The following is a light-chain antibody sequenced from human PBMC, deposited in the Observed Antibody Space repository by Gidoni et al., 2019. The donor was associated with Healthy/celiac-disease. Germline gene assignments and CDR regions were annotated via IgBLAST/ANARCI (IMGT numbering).Light chain of an antibody. V-gene: IGKV3-20*01. CDR1: QSVINNY. J-gene: IGKJ1*01. CDR3: QQYSISPWT. Sequence: IVLTQSPGTLSLSPGERATLPCRASQSVINNYLAWYQQRPGQGPRLLIYGASSRATGIPDRFSGSGSGTDFTLTINRLEPEDFAVYYCQQYSISPWTFGQGTKVEIK. CDR2: GAS.